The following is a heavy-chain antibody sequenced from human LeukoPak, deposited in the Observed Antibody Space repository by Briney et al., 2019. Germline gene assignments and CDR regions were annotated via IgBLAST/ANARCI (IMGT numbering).Heavy chain of an antibody. CDR3: ARSRGNSGSYPLDY. CDR2: ISSSSSTI. V-gene: IGHV3-48*01. Sequence: QAGGSLNLSCEPSEFTFSSYSMNWARQAPGKGLEWVSYISSSSSTIYYGEAVKGRFTISRDNAKNSLYLQMNSLRVEDTAVYYCARSRGNSGSYPLDYWGQGTLVTVSS. D-gene: IGHD1-26*01. CDR1: EFTFSSYS. J-gene: IGHJ4*02.